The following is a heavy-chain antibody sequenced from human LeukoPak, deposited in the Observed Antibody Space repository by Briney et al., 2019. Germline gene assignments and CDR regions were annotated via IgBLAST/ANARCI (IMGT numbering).Heavy chain of an antibody. CDR1: GFTFSNYW. CDR3: ARDSLRYFDWLDTYAFDI. D-gene: IGHD3-9*01. V-gene: IGHV3-7*01. Sequence: GGSLRLSCAASGFTFSNYWMSWVRQAPGKGLEWVANIKQDGSEKYYVDSVKGRFTISRDNAKNSLYLQMNSLRAEDTAVYYCARDSLRYFDWLDTYAFDIWGQGTMVTVSS. CDR2: IKQDGSEK. J-gene: IGHJ3*02.